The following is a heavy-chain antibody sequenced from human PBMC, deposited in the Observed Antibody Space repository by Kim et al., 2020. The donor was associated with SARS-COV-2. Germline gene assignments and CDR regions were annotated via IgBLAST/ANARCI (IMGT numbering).Heavy chain of an antibody. CDR2: IYNSGST. V-gene: IGHV4-59*08. CDR1: GGSISSFY. CDR3: ARPVVSDSRFYYYYYGMDV. J-gene: IGHJ6*01. D-gene: IGHD2-15*01. Sequence: SETLSLTCTVSGGSISSFYWSWIRQPPGKGLEWIGYIYNSGSTSYNPSLKSRVTISADTSKNQFSLKLSSVTAADTAVYYCARPVVSDSRFYYYYYGMDV.